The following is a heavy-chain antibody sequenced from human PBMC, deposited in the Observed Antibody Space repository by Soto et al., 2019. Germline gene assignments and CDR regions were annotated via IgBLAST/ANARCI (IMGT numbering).Heavy chain of an antibody. CDR3: ARDRDGVPTAAFDI. Sequence: LSLTCAASGFTFSSYGMHWVRQAPGKGLEWVAVIWYDGSNKYYADSVKGRFTISRDNSKNTLYLQMNSLRAEDTAVYYCARDRDGVPTAAFDIWGQGTMVTVSS. D-gene: IGHD2-8*01. V-gene: IGHV3-33*01. J-gene: IGHJ3*02. CDR2: IWYDGSNK. CDR1: GFTFSSYG.